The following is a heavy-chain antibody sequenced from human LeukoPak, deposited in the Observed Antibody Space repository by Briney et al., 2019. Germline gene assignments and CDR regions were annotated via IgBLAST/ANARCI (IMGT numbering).Heavy chain of an antibody. D-gene: IGHD1-7*01. CDR3: ARAHNWKYGTFEH. Sequence: GGSLRLSCAASGFTFSSYSMNWVRQAPGKGLEWVSCISSSSSYIYYADSVKGRFTISRDNAKNSLHLQMNSLRAEDTALYYCARAHNWKYGTFEHWGQGTLVTVSS. V-gene: IGHV3-21*01. CDR1: GFTFSSYS. CDR2: ISSSSSYI. J-gene: IGHJ4*02.